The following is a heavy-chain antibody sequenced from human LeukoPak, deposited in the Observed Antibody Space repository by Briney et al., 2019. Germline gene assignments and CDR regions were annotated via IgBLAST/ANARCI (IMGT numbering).Heavy chain of an antibody. D-gene: IGHD3-3*01. CDR1: TVTLGSHA. Sequence: PGGSLRLSCASTVTLGSHAMTWVRQAPGKGLEWVSAVSGNGESTYYADSVRGRFIISRDNSKNTLYLQMNSLRVEDTAVYYCAKDKEYDFWSGSSFDYWGQGTLVTVSS. CDR2: VSGNGEST. CDR3: AKDKEYDFWSGSSFDY. V-gene: IGHV3-23*01. J-gene: IGHJ4*02.